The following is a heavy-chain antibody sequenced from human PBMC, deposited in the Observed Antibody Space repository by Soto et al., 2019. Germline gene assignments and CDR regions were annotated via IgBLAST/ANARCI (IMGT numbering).Heavy chain of an antibody. V-gene: IGHV4-39*01. CDR3: ASEGFLRKYYFDY. CDR2: IYYAGGT. CDR1: GASINNNNNF. Sequence: QLQLLESGPGLVKPSETLSLTCTVSGASINNNNNFWAWIRQPPGKGLEWIGSIYYAGGTYYNPCLKSRVTISVDTSKDQFSLRLNSVTVADTAVYYCASEGFLRKYYFDYWGQGALVTVSS. J-gene: IGHJ4*02.